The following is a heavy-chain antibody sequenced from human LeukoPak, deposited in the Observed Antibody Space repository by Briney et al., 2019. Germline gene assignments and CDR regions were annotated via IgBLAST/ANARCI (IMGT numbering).Heavy chain of an antibody. CDR2: IRDDGSEK. CDR3: AKGFFYMDV. V-gene: IGHV3-33*03. Sequence: PGGSLRLSCAASGFTFSDYYMSWIRQAPGKGLEWVALIRDDGSEKYYADSVRGRLTISRDNSKNTLYMQMNSLRVEDTGVYYCAKGFFYMDVWDKGTTVTVSS. CDR1: GFTFSDYY. J-gene: IGHJ6*03.